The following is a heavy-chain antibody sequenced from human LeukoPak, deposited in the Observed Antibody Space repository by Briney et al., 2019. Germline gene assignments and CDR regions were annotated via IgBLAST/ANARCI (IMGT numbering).Heavy chain of an antibody. Sequence: GESLKISCKGSGYSFSNDWIGWVRQMPGKGLEWMGSIYPADSDTKYSPSFQGQVTISADKSISTAYLQWNSLGASDTAMYYCARRGCIGGTCYGYWGQGTLVTVSS. J-gene: IGHJ4*02. V-gene: IGHV5-51*01. CDR2: IYPADSDT. CDR3: ARRGCIGGTCYGY. D-gene: IGHD2-15*01. CDR1: GYSFSNDW.